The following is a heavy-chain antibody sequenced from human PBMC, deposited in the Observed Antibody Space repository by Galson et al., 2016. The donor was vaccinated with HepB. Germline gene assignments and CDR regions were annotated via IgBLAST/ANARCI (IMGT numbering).Heavy chain of an antibody. V-gene: IGHV3-23*01. D-gene: IGHD3-9*01. J-gene: IGHJ3*02. CDR2: ISGSGGST. CDR3: AKDYLVLRYFDWLISKGAFDI. CDR1: GFTFSSYA. Sequence: SLRLSCAASGFTFSSYAMRWVRQAPGKGLEWVSAISGSGGSTYYADSVKGRFTISRDNSKNTLYLQMNSLRAEDTAVYYCAKDYLVLRYFDWLISKGAFDIWGQGTMVTVSS.